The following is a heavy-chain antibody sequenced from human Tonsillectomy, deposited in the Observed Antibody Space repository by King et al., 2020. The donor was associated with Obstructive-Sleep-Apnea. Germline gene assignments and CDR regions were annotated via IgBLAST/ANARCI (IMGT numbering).Heavy chain of an antibody. CDR1: GGSISSYY. V-gene: IGHV4-59*01. Sequence: QLQESGPGLVKPSETLSLTCTVSGGSISSYYWSWIRPPPGEGLEWIGYIYYSGSTNYNPSLKSRVTISVDTSKNQFSLKLSSVTAADTAVYYCAKSTGAYSYGFYYGMDVWGQGTTVTVSS. D-gene: IGHD5-18*01. CDR3: AKSTGAYSYGFYYGMDV. CDR2: IYYSGST. J-gene: IGHJ6*02.